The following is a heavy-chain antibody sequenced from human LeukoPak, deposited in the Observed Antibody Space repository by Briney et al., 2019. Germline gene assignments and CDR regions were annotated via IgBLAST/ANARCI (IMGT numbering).Heavy chain of an antibody. CDR1: GFTFSSYA. CDR3: ARVPDGYYCYYMDV. J-gene: IGHJ6*03. CDR2: ISYDGSNK. V-gene: IGHV3-30*01. Sequence: PGGSLRLSCAASGFTFSSYAMHWVRQAPGKGLEWVAVISYDGSNKYYADSVKGRFTISRDNSKNTLYLQMNSLRAEDTAVYYCARVPDGYYCYYMDVWGKGTTVTVSS.